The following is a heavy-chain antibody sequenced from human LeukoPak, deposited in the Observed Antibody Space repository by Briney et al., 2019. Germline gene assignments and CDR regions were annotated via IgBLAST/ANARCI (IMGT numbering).Heavy chain of an antibody. V-gene: IGHV1-18*04. CDR2: ISAYNGNT. D-gene: IGHD3-16*02. J-gene: IGHJ3*02. CDR3: ARVGITFGGVTVIGAFDI. CDR1: GYTFTSYG. Sequence: ASVKVSCKASGYTFTSYGISWVRQAPGQGLEWMGWISAYNGNTNYAQKLQGRVTMTTDTSTSTAYMELRSLRSDDTAVYYCARVGITFGGVTVIGAFDIWGQGTMVTVSS.